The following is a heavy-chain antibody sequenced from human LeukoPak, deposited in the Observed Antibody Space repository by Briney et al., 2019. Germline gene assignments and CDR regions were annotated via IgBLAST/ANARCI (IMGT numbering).Heavy chain of an antibody. D-gene: IGHD5-18*01. J-gene: IGHJ4*02. V-gene: IGHV4-39*01. CDR3: ARQGGTAMARFDY. CDR2: IYYSGST. CDR1: GDSRSSSSYY. Sequence: SETLSLTCTVSGDSRSSSSYYWGWIRQPPGKGLEWIGSIYYSGSTYYNPSLKSRVTISVDTSKNQFSLKLNSVTAAGTAVYYCARQGGTAMARFDYWGQGTLVTVSS.